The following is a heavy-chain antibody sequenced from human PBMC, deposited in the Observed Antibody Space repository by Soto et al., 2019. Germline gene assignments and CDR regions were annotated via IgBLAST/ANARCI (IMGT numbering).Heavy chain of an antibody. J-gene: IGHJ5*02. CDR1: GYAFTTYD. CDR3: ARAPRIAVTGPDSNWFDP. CDR2: ISAYNGNT. Sequence: QVQLVQSGAEVKKPGASVKVSCKASGYAFTTYDINWVRQAPGQGLEWMGWISAYNGNTNYVQKLQGRLTMTTDTSTSTAYMELRSLRSDDTAVYSCARAPRIAVTGPDSNWFDPWGKGTLVTVAS. D-gene: IGHD6-19*01. V-gene: IGHV1-18*01.